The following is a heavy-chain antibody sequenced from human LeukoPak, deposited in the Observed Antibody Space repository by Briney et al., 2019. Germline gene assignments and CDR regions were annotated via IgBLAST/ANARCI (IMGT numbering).Heavy chain of an antibody. CDR2: VYYSGST. V-gene: IGHV4-39*07. CDR1: GDSISSSSYY. D-gene: IGHD1-20*01. J-gene: IGHJ5*02. CDR3: ARGIVTGTTNWFDP. Sequence: PPETLSLTCTVSGDSISSSSYYWGWIRESPEKGLEWLASVYYSGSTYYKPSLKSRVTISIEMSKNQFSLKLSSVTAADTAVYYCARGIVTGTTNWFDPWGQGTLVTVSS.